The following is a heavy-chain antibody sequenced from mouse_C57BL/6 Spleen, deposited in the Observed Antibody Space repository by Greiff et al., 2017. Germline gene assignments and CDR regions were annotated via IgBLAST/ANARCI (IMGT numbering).Heavy chain of an antibody. CDR1: GYAFSSSW. J-gene: IGHJ4*01. V-gene: IGHV1-82*01. D-gene: IGHD2-1*01. CDR3: ARSYDGNHWDAMDY. Sequence: VQLQQSGPELVKPGASVKISCKASGYAFSSSWMNWVKQRPGKGLEWIGRIYPGDGDTNYNGKFKGKATLTADKSSRTAYMQLSSRTSEDSAVYFCARSYDGNHWDAMDYWGQGTSVTVSS. CDR2: IYPGDGDT.